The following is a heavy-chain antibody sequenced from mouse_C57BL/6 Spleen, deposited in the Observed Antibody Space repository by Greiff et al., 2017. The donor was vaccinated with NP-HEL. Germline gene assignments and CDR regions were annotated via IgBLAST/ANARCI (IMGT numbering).Heavy chain of an antibody. V-gene: IGHV1-72*01. Sequence: QVQLQQPGAELVKPGASVKLSCKASGYTFTSYWMHWVKQRPGRGLEWIGRIAPNSGGTKYNEKFKSKATLTVDKPSSTAYMQLSSLTSEDSAVYYCARDSYYYGSSRYFDVWGTGTTVTVSS. CDR2: IAPNSGGT. CDR3: ARDSYYYGSSRYFDV. CDR1: GYTFTSYW. J-gene: IGHJ1*03. D-gene: IGHD1-1*01.